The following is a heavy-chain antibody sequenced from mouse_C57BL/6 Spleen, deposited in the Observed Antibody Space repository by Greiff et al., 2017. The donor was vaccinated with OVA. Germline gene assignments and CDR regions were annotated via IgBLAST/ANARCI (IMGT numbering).Heavy chain of an antibody. CDR2: IYPGDGDT. CDR1: GYAFSSSW. D-gene: IGHD2-1*01. CDR3: ARGYGNYANWYFDV. Sequence: QVQLKESGPELVKPGASVKISCKASGYAFSSSWMNWVKQRPGKGLEWIGRIYPGDGDTNYNGKFKGKATLTADKSSSTAYMQLSSLTSEDSAVYFCARGYGNYANWYFDVWGTGTTVTVSS. V-gene: IGHV1-82*01. J-gene: IGHJ1*03.